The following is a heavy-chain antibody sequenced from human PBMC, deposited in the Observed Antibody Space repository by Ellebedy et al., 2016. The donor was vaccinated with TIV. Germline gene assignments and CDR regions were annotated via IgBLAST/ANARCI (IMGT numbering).Heavy chain of an antibody. J-gene: IGHJ4*02. CDR2: IKEDGSAP. V-gene: IGHV3-7*01. CDR3: ARDASGYDC. D-gene: IGHD6-13*01. CDR1: GFRFSDYW. Sequence: GGSLRLSCDASGFRFSDYWMSWVRQAPGKGLEWVAIIKEDGSAPYYVDSVKGRFFISRDNTKKSLYLQMNSLRAEDTAVYYCARDASGYDCWGQGTLVTVSS.